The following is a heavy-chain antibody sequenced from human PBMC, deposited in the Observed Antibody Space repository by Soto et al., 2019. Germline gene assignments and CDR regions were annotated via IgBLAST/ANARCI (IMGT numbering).Heavy chain of an antibody. D-gene: IGHD5-12*01. CDR1: GFTFSGYA. CDR3: AKARGYSGYAGD. CDR2: ISGSGGST. J-gene: IGHJ4*02. V-gene: IGHV3-23*01. Sequence: EVQLLESGGGLVQPGGSLRLSCAASGFTFSGYAMSWVRQAPGKGLEWVSAISGSGGSTYYADSVKGRFTISRDNSKNTLYLQMNSLRAEDTAVYYCAKARGYSGYAGDWGQGTLVTVSS.